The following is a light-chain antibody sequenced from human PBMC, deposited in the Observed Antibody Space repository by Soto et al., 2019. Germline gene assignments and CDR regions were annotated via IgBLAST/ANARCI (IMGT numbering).Light chain of an antibody. CDR1: SSDVGGYNY. CDR3: CSYAGSPSV. Sequence: QSALTQPRSVSGSPGQSVTISCTGTSSDVGGYNYVSWYQQHPGKAPKVMIYDVSERPSGVPDRFSGSKSGNTASLTISGLQAEDEADYYCCSYAGSPSVFGTGTKVTVL. J-gene: IGLJ1*01. V-gene: IGLV2-11*01. CDR2: DVS.